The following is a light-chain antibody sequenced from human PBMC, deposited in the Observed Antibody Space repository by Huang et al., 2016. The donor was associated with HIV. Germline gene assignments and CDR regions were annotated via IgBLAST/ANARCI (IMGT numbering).Light chain of an antibody. CDR3: QQRSDRTPTT. CDR1: QSVGSF. Sequence: EIILTQSPATLFLSPGERATLSCRASQSVGSFLAWSQQKPGQAPRLLIYDASNRATGTPAGLSGGGSVTDFTLTIRGLEPDDFAVYFCQQRSDRTPTTFGQGTKVE. V-gene: IGKV3-11*01. CDR2: DAS. J-gene: IGKJ1*01.